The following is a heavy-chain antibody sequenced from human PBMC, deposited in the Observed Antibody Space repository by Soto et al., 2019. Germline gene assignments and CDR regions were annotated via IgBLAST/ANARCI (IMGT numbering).Heavy chain of an antibody. CDR1: GFSLSSRDVA. Sequence: QITLKESGPTLVKPTQTLTLTCTFSGFSLSSRDVAVGWIRQPPGKPLEWLALIYWDDNKHYNPSLQSRVTISKDTSKNQVVLTMTNMDPVDKATYYCAHRRPFYCDKWNFDYWGQGTLFTVSS. J-gene: IGHJ4*02. CDR3: AHRRPFYCDKWNFDY. D-gene: IGHD3-22*01. V-gene: IGHV2-5*02. CDR2: IYWDDNK.